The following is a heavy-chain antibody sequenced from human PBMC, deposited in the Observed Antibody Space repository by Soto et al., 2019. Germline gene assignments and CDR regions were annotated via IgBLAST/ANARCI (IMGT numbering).Heavy chain of an antibody. CDR1: GYTFTGYY. CDR2: INPNSGGT. V-gene: IGHV1-2*02. J-gene: IGHJ5*02. CDR3: ARDYYASSGSQGWFDL. D-gene: IGHD3-22*01. Sequence: QVQLVQSGAEVKKPGASVKVSCKASGYTFTGYYMHWVRQAPGQGLEWMGWINPNSGGTHYAQKFQGRVTMTRDTSISTAYMELSRLRSDDMAVYYCARDYYASSGSQGWFDLWGQGTLVTVSS.